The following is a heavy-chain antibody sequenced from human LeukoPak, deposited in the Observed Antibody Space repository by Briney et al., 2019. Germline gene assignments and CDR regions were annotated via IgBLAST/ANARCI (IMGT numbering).Heavy chain of an antibody. CDR2: IYHSGNT. J-gene: IGHJ4*02. CDR3: ARDTRIEWLRFLDY. V-gene: IGHV4-31*02. CDR1: GDSISNGGSISIGGHY. Sequence: PSETLSLTCTVSGDSISNGGSISIGGHYWSWIRQFPGKGLEWIGYIYHSGNTYHNPSLESRVTISVDTSENRFSLKLNSVTAADTAIYYCARDTRIEWLRFLDYWGQGILVTVSS. D-gene: IGHD5-12*01.